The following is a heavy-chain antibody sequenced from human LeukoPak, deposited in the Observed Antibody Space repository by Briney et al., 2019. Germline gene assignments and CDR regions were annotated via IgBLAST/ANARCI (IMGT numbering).Heavy chain of an antibody. V-gene: IGHV4-59*01. J-gene: IGHJ6*03. CDR3: ARGSTVTYYYMAV. Sequence: TPSETLSLTCTVSGGSISSYYWSWIRQPPGKGLEWIGYIYYSGSTNYNPSLKSRVTISVDTSKNRFSLKLSSVTAADTAVYYCARGSTVTYYYMAVWGKGTTVTVSS. CDR1: GGSISSYY. D-gene: IGHD4-17*01. CDR2: IYYSGST.